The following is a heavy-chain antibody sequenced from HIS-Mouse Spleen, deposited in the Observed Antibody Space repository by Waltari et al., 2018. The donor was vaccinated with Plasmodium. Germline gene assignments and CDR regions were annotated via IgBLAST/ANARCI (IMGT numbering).Heavy chain of an antibody. CDR1: GFTFRSDG. J-gene: IGHJ4*02. CDR3: AKDPLLTGEDY. V-gene: IGHV3-30*18. D-gene: IGHD7-27*01. CDR2: ISYDGSNK. Sequence: QVQLVESGGGVVQPGRSLRLSCAASGFTFRSDGMPWVRQAPGKGLEWVAVISYDGSNKYYADSVKGRFTISRDNSKNTLYLQMNSLRAEDTAVYYCAKDPLLTGEDYWGQGTLVTVSS.